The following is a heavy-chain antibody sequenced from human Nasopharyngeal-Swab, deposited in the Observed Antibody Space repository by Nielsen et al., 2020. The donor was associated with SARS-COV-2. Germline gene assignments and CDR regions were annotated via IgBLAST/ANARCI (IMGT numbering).Heavy chain of an antibody. J-gene: IGHJ6*02. V-gene: IGHV5-51*01. CDR2: IYPGDSNT. CDR1: GYSFTTYW. D-gene: IGHD1-26*01. Sequence: GESLKLSCKGSGYSFTTYWIGWVRQIPGKGLEWMGIIYPGDSNTRYSPSFQGQVTISVDKYSSTAYLQWSSLKASDTAIYYCARPMRPMGHYYFGMDVWGQGTTVTVSS. CDR3: ARPMRPMGHYYFGMDV.